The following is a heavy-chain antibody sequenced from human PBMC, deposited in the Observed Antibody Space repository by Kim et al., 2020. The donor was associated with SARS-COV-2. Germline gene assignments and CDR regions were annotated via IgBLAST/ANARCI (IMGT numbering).Heavy chain of an antibody. CDR3: ATLYSNTSPFDY. CDR1: GYSFTSYW. Sequence: GESLKISCKGSGYSFTSYWIAWVRQMPGKGLEHMGIIYPGDSDTKYSPSFQGQVTISADKSISTAYLQWGSLKASDTAIYYCATLYSNTSPFDYWGQGTLVTVSS. CDR2: IYPGDSDT. V-gene: IGHV5-51*01. J-gene: IGHJ4*02. D-gene: IGHD6-6*01.